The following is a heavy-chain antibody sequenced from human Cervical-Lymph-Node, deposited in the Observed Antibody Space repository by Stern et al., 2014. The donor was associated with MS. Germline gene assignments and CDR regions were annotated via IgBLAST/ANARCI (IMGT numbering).Heavy chain of an antibody. CDR3: ARSKKEGRTAWYFDY. V-gene: IGHV2-70*04. D-gene: IGHD5-18*01. CDR1: GFSLSNGKR. Sequence: QIPLKESGPALVKPTQTLTLTCTFSGFSLSNGKRVSWIRQPPGKALEWLARYDRGDDKFYSGSLRNRVSIFKGTPKNQVVLLNTNMDPGDTGTYYCARSKKEGRTAWYFDYWGQGTVVTVSS. J-gene: IGHJ4*02. CDR2: YDRGDDK.